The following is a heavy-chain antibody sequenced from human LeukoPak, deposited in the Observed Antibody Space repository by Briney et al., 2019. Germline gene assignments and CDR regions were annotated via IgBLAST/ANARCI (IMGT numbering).Heavy chain of an antibody. CDR2: TYYRSQWRS. CDR3: AGGYAFDV. J-gene: IGHJ3*01. CDR1: GDSVSNSDYA. V-gene: IGHV6-1*01. Sequence: QTLSLTCVISGDSVSNSDYAWNWIRQSPSRGLEWLGRTYYRSQWRSVYARSVMGRISVDPDTSKNHFSLHLRSVTPDDTAIYYCAGGYAFDVWSQGTMVTVSS.